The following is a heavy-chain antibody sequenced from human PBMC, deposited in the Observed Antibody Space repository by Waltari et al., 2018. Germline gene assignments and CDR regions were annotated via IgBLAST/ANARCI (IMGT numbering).Heavy chain of an antibody. V-gene: IGHV3-21*02. CDR1: GLMFTDYA. Sequence: EVQLVESGGGLVKPGGSLTLSCTVSGLMFTDYAMDWVRQAPGKGLEWVSSISDTSDYIYSADSVKGRFTISKDNAKRSVYLQMSSLRAEDTAVYYCAGTHVVGHALSYWGQGTLLTVSS. CDR2: ISDTSDYI. J-gene: IGHJ4*02. D-gene: IGHD3-16*01. CDR3: AGTHVVGHALSY.